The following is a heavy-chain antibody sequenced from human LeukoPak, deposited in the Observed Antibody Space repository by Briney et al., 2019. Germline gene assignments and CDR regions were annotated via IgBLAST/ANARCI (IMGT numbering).Heavy chain of an antibody. J-gene: IGHJ4*02. D-gene: IGHD5-18*01. Sequence: SVKVSCKASGGTFSSYAISWLRQAPGQGLGWMGGIIPIFGTANYAQKFQGRVTITADKSTSTAYMELSSLRSEDTAVYYCARDRGGLRGYSYGYPDYWGQGTLVTVSS. V-gene: IGHV1-69*06. CDR2: IIPIFGTA. CDR1: GGTFSSYA. CDR3: ARDRGGLRGYSYGYPDY.